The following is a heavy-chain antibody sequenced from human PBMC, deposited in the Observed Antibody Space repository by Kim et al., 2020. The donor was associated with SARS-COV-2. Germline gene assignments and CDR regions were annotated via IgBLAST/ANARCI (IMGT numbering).Heavy chain of an antibody. CDR2: IYSGGST. Sequence: GGSLRLSCAASGFTVSSNYMSWVRQAPGKGLEWVSVIYSGGSTYYADSVKGRFTISRHNSKNTLYLQMNSLRAEDTAVYYCARDNRVPNKEDYSYGSHYYYYGMDVWGQGATVTVSS. V-gene: IGHV3-53*04. D-gene: IGHD5-18*01. CDR3: ARDNRVPNKEDYSYGSHYYYYGMDV. CDR1: GFTVSSNY. J-gene: IGHJ6*02.